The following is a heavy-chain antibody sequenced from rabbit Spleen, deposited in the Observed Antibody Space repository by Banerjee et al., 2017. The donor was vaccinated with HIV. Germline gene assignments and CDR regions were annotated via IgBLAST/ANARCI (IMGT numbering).Heavy chain of an antibody. CDR2: IYTGSNGGT. Sequence: QEQLVESGGGLVKPGASPTLTCKASGFSFSRSYDMCWVRQAPGKGLELIACIYTGSNGGTYYASWAKGRFTISKASSTTVTLQMTSLTAADTATYFCARWAGGYDLNLWGPGTLVTVS. V-gene: IGHV1S45*01. D-gene: IGHD2-1*01. CDR1: GFSFSRSYD. CDR3: ARWAGGYDLNL. J-gene: IGHJ4*01.